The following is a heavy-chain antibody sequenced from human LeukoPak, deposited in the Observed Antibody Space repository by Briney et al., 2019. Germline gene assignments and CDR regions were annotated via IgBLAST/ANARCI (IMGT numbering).Heavy chain of an antibody. J-gene: IGHJ4*02. V-gene: IGHV1-69*05. CDR3: ARALVAEGALYYFDY. CDR1: GGTFSSYA. CDR2: IIPIFGTA. Sequence: SVKVSCKASGGTFSSYAISWVRQAPGQGLEWMGGIIPIFGTANYAQKFQGRVTITTDESTSTAYMELSRLRSDDTAVYYCARALVAEGALYYFDYWGQGTLVTVSS. D-gene: IGHD1-26*01.